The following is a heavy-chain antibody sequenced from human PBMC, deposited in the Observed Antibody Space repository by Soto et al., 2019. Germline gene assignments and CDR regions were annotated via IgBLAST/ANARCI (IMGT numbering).Heavy chain of an antibody. J-gene: IGHJ3*01. CDR2: IRYSGKT. CDR1: GGSLNNYF. CDR3: ARFQYTVVTPFDL. D-gene: IGHD2-21*02. V-gene: IGHV4-59*01. Sequence: QVQLQESGPGVGGPSEALSLPRTVSGGSLNNYFWTWVRQSPGKGLEWIAYIRYSGKTDYNPSLKSRVTISLDTPKNQFSLKLTSVTAADTAMYYCARFQYTVVTPFDLWGQGTMVIVSS.